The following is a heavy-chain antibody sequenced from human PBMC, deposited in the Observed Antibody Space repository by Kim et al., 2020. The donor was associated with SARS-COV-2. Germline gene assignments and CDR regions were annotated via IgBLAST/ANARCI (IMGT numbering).Heavy chain of an antibody. J-gene: IGHJ3*02. CDR2: ISGSGGGT. Sequence: GWSLRLSCAASGFTFSSYAMSWVRQAPGKGLEWVSHISGSGGGTYYADSVQGRFTISRDNSKNTLYLQMNSLRAEDTAVYYCAKDDRAGCSSTSCYAFDIWGQGTLVTVSS. CDR1: GFTFSSYA. V-gene: IGHV3-23*01. D-gene: IGHD2-2*01. CDR3: AKDDRAGCSSTSCYAFDI.